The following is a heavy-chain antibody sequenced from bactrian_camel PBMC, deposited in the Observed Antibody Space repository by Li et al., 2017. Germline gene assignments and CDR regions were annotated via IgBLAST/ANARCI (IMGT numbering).Heavy chain of an antibody. D-gene: IGHD1*01. CDR2: IYYGGGSA. CDR3: VRDQVSSFAD. J-gene: IGHJ4*01. CDR1: GFIFGTHA. Sequence: VQLVESGGGLVQPGASLKLSCAASGFIFGTHAMDWVRQASGKEREGVALIYYGGGSARYADSVKGRFTISKDNAKNLVYLQMNSLKPEDTAVYYCVRDQVSSFADWGQGTQVTVS. V-gene: IGHV3S40*01.